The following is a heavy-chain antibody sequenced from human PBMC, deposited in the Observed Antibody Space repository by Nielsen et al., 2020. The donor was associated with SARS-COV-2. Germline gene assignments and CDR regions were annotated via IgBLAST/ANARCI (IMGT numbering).Heavy chain of an antibody. V-gene: IGHV3-48*03. Sequence: GESLKISCAASGFTFSTYEINWVRQAPGKGLEWVSYISSSGSTIYYADSVKGRFTISRDNAENSLYLQLNSLRAEDTAVYYCARRYNFADYWGRGTLVTVSS. CDR1: GFTFSTYE. J-gene: IGHJ4*02. CDR3: ARRYNFADY. D-gene: IGHD1-1*01. CDR2: ISSSGSTI.